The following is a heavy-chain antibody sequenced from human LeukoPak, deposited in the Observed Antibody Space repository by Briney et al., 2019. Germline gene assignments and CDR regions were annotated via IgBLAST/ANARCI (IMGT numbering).Heavy chain of an antibody. J-gene: IGHJ4*02. CDR1: GFTFSSYN. V-gene: IGHV3-48*04. D-gene: IGHD6-13*01. Sequence: PGGSLRLSCAASGFTFSSYNMNWVRQAPGKGLEWVSYISSSSSTIYYADSVKGRFTISRDNAKNSLYLQMNSLRAEDTAVYYCAREYRGFVRQQLVPGYFDYWGQGTLVTVSS. CDR3: AREYRGFVRQQLVPGYFDY. CDR2: ISSSSSTI.